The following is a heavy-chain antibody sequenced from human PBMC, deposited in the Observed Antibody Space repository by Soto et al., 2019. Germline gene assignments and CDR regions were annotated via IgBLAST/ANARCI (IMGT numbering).Heavy chain of an antibody. Sequence: ASVKVSCKASGGTFSSYAISWVRQAPGQGLEWMGWMNPNSGNTGYAQKFQGRVTMTRNTSINTAYMELSSLRSEDTAVYYCAREKGSSGFDPWGQGTLVTVSS. CDR1: GGTFSSYA. CDR2: MNPNSGNT. D-gene: IGHD6-6*01. J-gene: IGHJ5*02. V-gene: IGHV1-8*02. CDR3: AREKGSSGFDP.